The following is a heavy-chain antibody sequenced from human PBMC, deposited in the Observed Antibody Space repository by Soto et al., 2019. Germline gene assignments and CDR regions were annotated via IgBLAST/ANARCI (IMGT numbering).Heavy chain of an antibody. D-gene: IGHD3-10*01. CDR2: IYSGGST. V-gene: IGHV3-53*04. CDR1: GFTVSSNY. J-gene: IGHJ3*02. Sequence: HPGGSLRLSCAASGFTVSSNYMSWVRQAPGKGLEWVSVIYSGGSTYYADSVKGRFTISRHNSKNTLYLQMNSLRAEDTAVYYCARESRRITMVRGVIITHDAFAIWGQGTMVTVSS. CDR3: ARESRRITMVRGVIITHDAFAI.